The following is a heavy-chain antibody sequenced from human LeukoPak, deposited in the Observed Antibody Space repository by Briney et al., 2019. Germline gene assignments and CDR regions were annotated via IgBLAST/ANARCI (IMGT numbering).Heavy chain of an antibody. V-gene: IGHV1-24*01. CDR2: FDPEDGET. Sequence: ASVKVSCKVSGYTLTELSMHWVRQAPGKGLEWMRGFDPEDGETIYAQKFQGRVTMTEDTSTDTAYMELSSLRSEDTAVYYCATAGSSGWFYYFDYWGQGTLVTVSS. CDR3: ATAGSSGWFYYFDY. J-gene: IGHJ4*02. D-gene: IGHD6-19*01. CDR1: GYTLTELS.